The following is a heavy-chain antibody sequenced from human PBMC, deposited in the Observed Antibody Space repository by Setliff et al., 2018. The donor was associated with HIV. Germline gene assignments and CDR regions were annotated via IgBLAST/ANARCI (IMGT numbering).Heavy chain of an antibody. J-gene: IGHJ5*02. CDR3: ARHRYYDILFDP. CDR2: IYYSGST. D-gene: IGHD3-9*01. Sequence: SETLSLTCTVSGGSISNYYWSWIRQPPGKGLEWIGYIYYSGSTNYNPSLKSRVTILVDSSRNQFSLRLSSVTAADTAVYCCARHRYYDILFDPWGQGTLVTVS. CDR1: GGSISNYY. V-gene: IGHV4-59*08.